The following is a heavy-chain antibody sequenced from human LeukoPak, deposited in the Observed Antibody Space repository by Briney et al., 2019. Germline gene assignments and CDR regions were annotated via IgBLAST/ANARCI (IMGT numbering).Heavy chain of an antibody. D-gene: IGHD6-13*01. CDR2: IYNGGST. Sequence: QAGGSLRLSCAASGFTVSSNYMSWVRQTPGKGLEWVSVIYNGGSTYYTDSVKGRFTISRDSSKNTLSLQMTTLRAADTAVYYCAREHKAAVRLDLWGQGTLVTVSS. CDR3: AREHKAAVRLDL. J-gene: IGHJ5*02. CDR1: GFTVSSNY. V-gene: IGHV3-53*01.